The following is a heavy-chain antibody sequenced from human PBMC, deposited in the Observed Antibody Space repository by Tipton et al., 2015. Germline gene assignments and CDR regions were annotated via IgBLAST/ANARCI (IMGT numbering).Heavy chain of an antibody. CDR2: IYHSGST. J-gene: IGHJ5*02. CDR1: AYSISSDYY. Sequence: GLVKPSETLSLTCAVSAYSISSDYYWSWIRQPPGKGLEWIGEIYHSGSTNYNPSLESRVTISVDKSKNQFSLKPSSVTAADTAVYYCARVNCISTSCYVGAWFDPWGQGTLVTVSS. D-gene: IGHD2-2*01. CDR3: ARVNCISTSCYVGAWFDP. V-gene: IGHV4-38-2*01.